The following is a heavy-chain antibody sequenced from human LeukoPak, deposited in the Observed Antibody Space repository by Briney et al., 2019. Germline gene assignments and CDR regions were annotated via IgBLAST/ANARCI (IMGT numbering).Heavy chain of an antibody. CDR2: ISSSSSYI. CDR1: GFTFSSYS. J-gene: IGHJ4*02. CDR3: AREWLGPYYFDY. Sequence: GGSLRLSCAASGFTFSSYSMNWVRQAPGKGLEWVSSISSSSSYIYYADSVKGRFTISRDNAKNSLYLQMNSLRAEDTAVYYCAREWLGPYYFDYWGQGTLVTVSS. D-gene: IGHD6-19*01. V-gene: IGHV3-21*01.